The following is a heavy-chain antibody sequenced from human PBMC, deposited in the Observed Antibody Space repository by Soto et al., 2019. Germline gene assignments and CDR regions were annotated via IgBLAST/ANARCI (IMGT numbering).Heavy chain of an antibody. CDR1: GFTFILYG. Sequence: GGSLRLSCAAVGFTFILYGMHRIRQSPCKGLEWVTAIWHYSSGKYYADSVKGRFTVSRDNSKNILYMQMNSLRVEDTDVYYCARIADHIDQLLHGMDVWGQGSTVTVYS. J-gene: IGHJ6*01. CDR2: IWHYSSGK. V-gene: IGHV3-33*08. CDR3: ARIADHIDQLLHGMDV. D-gene: IGHD6-13*01.